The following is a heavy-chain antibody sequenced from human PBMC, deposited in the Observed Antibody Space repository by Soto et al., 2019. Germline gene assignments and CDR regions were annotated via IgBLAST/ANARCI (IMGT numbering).Heavy chain of an antibody. V-gene: IGHV3-21*01. CDR1: GFTFSSYS. Sequence: GGSLRLSCAASGFTFSSYSMNWVRQAPGKGLEWVSSISSSSSYIYYADSVKGRFTISRDNAKNSLYLQMNSLRAEDTAVYYCARWDIVVVPAAIWGQGTLVTVSS. D-gene: IGHD2-2*01. CDR2: ISSSSSYI. J-gene: IGHJ4*02. CDR3: ARWDIVVVPAAI.